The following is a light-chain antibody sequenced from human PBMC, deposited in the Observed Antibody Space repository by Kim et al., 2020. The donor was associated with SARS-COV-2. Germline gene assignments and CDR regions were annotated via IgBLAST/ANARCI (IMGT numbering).Light chain of an antibody. V-gene: IGKV1-12*01. J-gene: IGKJ2*01. Sequence: SASVGDIVTITCRASQGITTFLAWYQQRPGKAPKLLIYAASSLHSGVPSRFSGSGSGTHFTLTISSLQPEDFGTYYCQQADTFPFTFGQGTKLEIK. CDR2: AAS. CDR3: QQADTFPFT. CDR1: QGITTF.